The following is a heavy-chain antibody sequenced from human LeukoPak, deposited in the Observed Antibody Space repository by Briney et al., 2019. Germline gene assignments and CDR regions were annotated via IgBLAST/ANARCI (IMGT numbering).Heavy chain of an antibody. Sequence: GGSLGLSCAASGFTFSNYWMTWVRQAPGKGLECVANIKQDGSEKYYVDSVKGRFTISRDNAKNSLYLQMNSLRAEDTAVYYCVRGFGRFDYWGQGTLVTVSS. V-gene: IGHV3-7*01. CDR2: IKQDGSEK. CDR3: VRGFGRFDY. J-gene: IGHJ4*02. D-gene: IGHD3-10*01. CDR1: GFTFSNYW.